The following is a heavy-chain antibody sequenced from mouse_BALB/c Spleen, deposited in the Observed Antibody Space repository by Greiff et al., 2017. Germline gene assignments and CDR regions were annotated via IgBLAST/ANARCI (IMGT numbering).Heavy chain of an antibody. CDR3: SIYYGNDVAY. V-gene: IGHV1S22*01. Sequence: LQQPGPELVRPGASVKLSCKASGYTFTSYWMHWVKQRHGQGLEWIGNIYPCSGSTNYNEKFKSKGTLTVDTSSSTAYMHLNSLTSEDSAVYDGSIYYGNDVAYWGQGTLVTVSA. J-gene: IGHJ3*01. D-gene: IGHD2-2*01. CDR1: GYTFTSYW. CDR2: IYPCSGST.